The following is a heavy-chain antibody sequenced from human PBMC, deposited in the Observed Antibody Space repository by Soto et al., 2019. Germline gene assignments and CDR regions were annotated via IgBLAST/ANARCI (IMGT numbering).Heavy chain of an antibody. J-gene: IGHJ5*02. CDR3: ARGFRWIQLWFWFDP. CDR1: GFTFSSYA. CDR2: ISYDGSNK. V-gene: IGHV3-30-3*01. D-gene: IGHD5-18*01. Sequence: GGSLRLSCAASGFTFSSYAMHWVRQAPGKGLEWVAVISYDGSNKYYADSVKGRFTISRDNSKNTLYLQMNSLRAEDTAVYYCARGFRWIQLWFWFDPWGQGTLVTV.